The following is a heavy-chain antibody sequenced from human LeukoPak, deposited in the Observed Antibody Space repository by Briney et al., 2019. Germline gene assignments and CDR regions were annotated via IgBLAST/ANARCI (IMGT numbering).Heavy chain of an antibody. CDR3: AKGVPSCSTTSCYAYN. J-gene: IGHJ4*02. D-gene: IGHD2-2*01. Sequence: GGSLRLSCAASGFTFSSHAMSWVRQAPGKGLEWVSAISGSGGSTYYADSVKGRFTISRDNSKNTLYLQMNSLRAEDTAVYYCAKGVPSCSTTSCYAYNRGQGTLVTVSS. CDR1: GFTFSSHA. CDR2: ISGSGGST. V-gene: IGHV3-23*01.